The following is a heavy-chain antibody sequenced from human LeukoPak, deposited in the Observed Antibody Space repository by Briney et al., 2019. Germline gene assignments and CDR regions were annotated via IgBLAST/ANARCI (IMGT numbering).Heavy chain of an antibody. J-gene: IGHJ5*02. D-gene: IGHD2-15*01. V-gene: IGHV4-34*01. CDR1: GGSFSGYY. CDR3: ARKAIDLVVAYNWFDP. Sequence: SETLSLTCAVYGGSFSGYYWSWIRQPPGKGVEWIGEINHSGSTNYNPSLKSRVTISVETSKNQFSLTLSSVTAADTAVYYCARKAIDLVVAYNWFDPWGQGTLVTVSS. CDR2: INHSGST.